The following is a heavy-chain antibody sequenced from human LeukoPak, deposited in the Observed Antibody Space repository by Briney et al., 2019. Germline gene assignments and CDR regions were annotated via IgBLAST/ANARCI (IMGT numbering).Heavy chain of an antibody. CDR3: GYFDYYYGMDV. V-gene: IGHV4-59*08. D-gene: IGHD3-10*01. Sequence: PSETLSLTCTVSGDSISSYYWSWIRQPPGKGLEWIGYIYYSGSTNYNPSLKSRVTISVDTSKNQFSLKLSSVTAADTAVYYCGYFDYYYGMDVWGQGTTVTVSS. CDR1: GDSISSYY. CDR2: IYYSGST. J-gene: IGHJ6*02.